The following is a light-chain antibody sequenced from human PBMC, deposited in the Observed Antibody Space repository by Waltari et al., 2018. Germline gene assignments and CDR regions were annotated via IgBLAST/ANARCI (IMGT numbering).Light chain of an antibody. CDR2: DVT. CDR1: SNDVGASNF. V-gene: IGLV2-14*03. CDR3: SSFTDTHTLL. Sequence: QSALTQPASVSGSPGQSITIPCTGTSNDVGASNFVSWYQQHPGRAPQPMIYDVTERPSGISYRFSGSKSANTASLTISGLLPEDEAIYYCSSFTDTHTLLFGGGTTVTVL. J-gene: IGLJ2*01.